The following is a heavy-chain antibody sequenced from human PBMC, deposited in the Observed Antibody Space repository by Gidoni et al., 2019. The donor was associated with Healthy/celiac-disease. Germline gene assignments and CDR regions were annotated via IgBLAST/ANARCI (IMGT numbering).Heavy chain of an antibody. J-gene: IGHJ4*02. V-gene: IGHV4-31*03. CDR3: ARDKGLRNFDY. CDR2: IYYSCST. D-gene: IGHD5-18*01. Sequence: QVQLQEPGPGLVKPSQTLSLTCTVSGGSISSGGYYCSWIRQHPWQGLEWIGYIYYSCSTYYNPSLKSRVTISVDTSKNQFSLKLSSVTAADTAVYYCARDKGLRNFDYWGQGTLVTVSS. CDR1: GGSISSGGYY.